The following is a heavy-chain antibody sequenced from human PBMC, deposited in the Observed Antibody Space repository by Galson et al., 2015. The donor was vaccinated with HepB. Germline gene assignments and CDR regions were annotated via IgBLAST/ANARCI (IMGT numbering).Heavy chain of an antibody. Sequence: SLRLSCAVSGFTFSSYEMNWVRQAPGKGLEWVSYISSSGSNTHYADSVKGRFTISRDNAKNTLYLQMNSLRAEDTAVYYCGAATLDYWGRGTLVTVSS. J-gene: IGHJ4*02. CDR3: GAATLDY. D-gene: IGHD2-15*01. CDR2: ISSSGSNT. CDR1: GFTFSSYE. V-gene: IGHV3-48*03.